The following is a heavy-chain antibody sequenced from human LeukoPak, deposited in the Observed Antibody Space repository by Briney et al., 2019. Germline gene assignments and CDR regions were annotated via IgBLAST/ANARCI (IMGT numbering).Heavy chain of an antibody. V-gene: IGHV4-61*02. J-gene: IGHJ3*02. CDR2: IYTSGST. Sequence: SETLSLTCTVSGYSISSGSYFWSWIRQPTGEGLEWIGRIYTSGSTNYNPSLKSRVTISVDTSKNQFSLKLSSVTAADTAMYYCASDRIEVDAFDIWGQGTMVTVSS. CDR3: ASDRIEVDAFDI. D-gene: IGHD2-15*01. CDR1: GYSISSGSYF.